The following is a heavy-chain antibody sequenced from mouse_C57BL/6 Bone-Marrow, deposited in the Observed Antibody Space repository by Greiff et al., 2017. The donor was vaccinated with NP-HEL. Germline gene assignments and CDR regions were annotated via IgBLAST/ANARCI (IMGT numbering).Heavy chain of an antibody. CDR1: GYTFTDYY. Sequence: VQLQQSGAELVRPGASVKLSCKASGYTFTDYYINWVEQRPGQGLEWIARIYPGSGNTYYNEKFKGKATLTAEKSSSTAYMQLSSLTSEDSAVYFCARSGTTVRRYWYFDVWGTGTTVTVSS. CDR2: IYPGSGNT. D-gene: IGHD1-1*01. J-gene: IGHJ1*03. CDR3: ARSGTTVRRYWYFDV. V-gene: IGHV1-76*01.